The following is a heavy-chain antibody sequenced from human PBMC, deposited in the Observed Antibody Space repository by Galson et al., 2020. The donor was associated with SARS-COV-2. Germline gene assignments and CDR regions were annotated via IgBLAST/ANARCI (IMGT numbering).Heavy chain of an antibody. CDR3: ARAVVGWLQLTSYFDY. V-gene: IGHV4-39*01. D-gene: IGHD5-12*01. CDR1: GGSISSSSYY. J-gene: IGHJ4*02. Sequence: SETLSLTCTVSGGSISSSSYYWGWIRQPPGKGLEWIGSIYYSGSTYYNPSLKSRVTISVDTSKNQFSLKLSSVTAADTAVYYCARAVVGWLQLTSYFDYWGQGTLVTVSS. CDR2: IYYSGST.